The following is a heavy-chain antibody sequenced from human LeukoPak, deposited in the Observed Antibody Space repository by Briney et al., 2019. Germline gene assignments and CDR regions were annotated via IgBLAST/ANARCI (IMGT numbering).Heavy chain of an antibody. CDR3: ARAQTYYYDSSGYLLY. V-gene: IGHV3-11*04. J-gene: IGHJ4*02. CDR1: GFTFSDYY. Sequence: PGGSLRLSCAASGFTFSDYYMSWIRQAPGKGLEWVSYTSSSGSTIYYADSVKGRFTISRDNAKNSLYLQMNSLRAKDTAVYYCARAQTYYYDSSGYLLYWGQGTLVTVSS. CDR2: TSSSGSTI. D-gene: IGHD3-22*01.